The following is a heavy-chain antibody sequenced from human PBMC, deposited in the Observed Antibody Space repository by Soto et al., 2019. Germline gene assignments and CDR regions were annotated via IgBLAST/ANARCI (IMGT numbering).Heavy chain of an antibody. CDR1: GDSISSYY. D-gene: IGHD2-21*02. Sequence: SETLSLTCTVSGDSISSYYWSWIRQPPGKGLEWIGYIYYSGSTKYDPSLKSRVTISVNTSKNQFSLQLSSVTAADTAVYYCARGAYCGGDCFYYFDYWGQGTLVTVSS. J-gene: IGHJ4*02. V-gene: IGHV4-59*01. CDR3: ARGAYCGGDCFYYFDY. CDR2: IYYSGST.